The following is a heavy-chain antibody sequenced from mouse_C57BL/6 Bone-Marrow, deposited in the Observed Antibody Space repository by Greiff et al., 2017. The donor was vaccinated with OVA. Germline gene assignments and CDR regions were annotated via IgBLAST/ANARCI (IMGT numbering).Heavy chain of an antibody. Sequence: EVKLMESGPGLAKPSQTLSLTCSVTGYSITSDYWNWLRKFPGNKLEYMGYISYSGSTYYNPSLKSRISITRDTSKNQYYLQLNSVTTEDTATYYCARWGLGRDYFDYWGQGTTLTVSS. CDR2: ISYSGST. CDR3: ARWGLGRDYFDY. D-gene: IGHD4-1*01. J-gene: IGHJ2*01. V-gene: IGHV3-8*01. CDR1: GYSITSDY.